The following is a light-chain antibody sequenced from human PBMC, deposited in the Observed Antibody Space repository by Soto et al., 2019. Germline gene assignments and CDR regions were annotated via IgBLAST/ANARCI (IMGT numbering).Light chain of an antibody. CDR2: GAS. J-gene: IGKJ2*01. V-gene: IGKV3-20*01. CDR1: ESVSSIY. Sequence: EIVLTQSPGTLSLSPGERATLSFRASESVSSIYLAWYQQKPGQAPRLLIYGASSRATGIPDRFSGSGSGTDFTLTISRLEPEDFAVYYCQQYGSSPPYTFGQGTKLEI. CDR3: QQYGSSPPYT.